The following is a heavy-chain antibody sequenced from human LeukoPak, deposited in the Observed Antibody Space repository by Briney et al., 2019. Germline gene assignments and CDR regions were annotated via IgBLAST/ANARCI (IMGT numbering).Heavy chain of an antibody. D-gene: IGHD4-11*01. Sequence: SETLSLTCAVYGGSFSGYYWSWIRQPPGKGLEWIGEINHSGSTNYNPSLKSRVTISVDTSKNQFSLKLSSVTAADTAVYYCARTRFPGYSNFKYFQHWGQGTLVTVSS. V-gene: IGHV4-34*01. CDR3: ARTRFPGYSNFKYFQH. CDR1: GGSFSGYY. CDR2: INHSGST. J-gene: IGHJ1*01.